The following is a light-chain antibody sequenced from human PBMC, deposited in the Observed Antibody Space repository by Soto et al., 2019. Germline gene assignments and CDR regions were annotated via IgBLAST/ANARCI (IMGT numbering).Light chain of an antibody. CDR1: PSISSW. Sequence: DIQMTQSPSTLSASVGDRVTITCRASPSISSWLAWYQQKPGKAPKLLIYDASSLESGVPSRFSGSGSGIQFTLTTSSLQPDDFATYYCQQYNSYSPDFGGGTKVEIK. V-gene: IGKV1-5*01. J-gene: IGKJ4*01. CDR3: QQYNSYSPD. CDR2: DAS.